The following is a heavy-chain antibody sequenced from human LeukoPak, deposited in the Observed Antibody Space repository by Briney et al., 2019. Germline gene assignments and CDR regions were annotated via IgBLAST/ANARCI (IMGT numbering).Heavy chain of an antibody. CDR1: GYTFTGYC. CDR2: INPNSGGT. CDR3: ARTDEAAAAGRY. Sequence: GASVKVSCKASGYTFTGYCIHWVRQAPGQGFEWMGWINPNSGGTNYAQKFQGRVTMTRDTSISTAYMELSRLTSDDTAVYYCARTDEAAAAGRYWGQGTLVTVSS. D-gene: IGHD6-13*01. J-gene: IGHJ4*02. V-gene: IGHV1-2*02.